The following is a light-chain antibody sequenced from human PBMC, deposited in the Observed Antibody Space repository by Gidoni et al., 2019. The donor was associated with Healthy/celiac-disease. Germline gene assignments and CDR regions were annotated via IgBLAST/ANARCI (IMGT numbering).Light chain of an antibody. CDR1: QSVSSSY. J-gene: IGKJ1*01. V-gene: IGKV3-20*01. Sequence: EIVLTQSPGTLSLSPGERATLSCRASQSVSSSYLAWYQQKPGQAPRLLIYGASSRATGIPDRFSGSGSGTDFTLPISRLEPEDFAVYYCQQYGSSPETFGQXTKVEIK. CDR2: GAS. CDR3: QQYGSSPET.